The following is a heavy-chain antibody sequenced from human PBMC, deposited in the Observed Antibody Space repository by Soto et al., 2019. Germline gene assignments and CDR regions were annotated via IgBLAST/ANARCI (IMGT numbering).Heavy chain of an antibody. CDR3: TGGPPRIAVAGTPFDY. CDR2: IRSKAYGGTT. CDR1: GFTLCDYA. V-gene: IGHV3-49*03. D-gene: IGHD6-19*01. Sequence: PGGSLRLSCTASGFTLCDYAMSWFRQAPGKGLEWVGFIRSKAYGGTTEYAASVKGRFTISRDDSKSFAYLQMNSLKTEDTAVYYCTGGPPRIAVAGTPFDYWGQGTLVTVSS. J-gene: IGHJ4*02.